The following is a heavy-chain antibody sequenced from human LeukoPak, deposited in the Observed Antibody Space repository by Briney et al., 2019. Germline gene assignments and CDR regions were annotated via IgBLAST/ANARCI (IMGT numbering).Heavy chain of an antibody. CDR2: ISYDGSNK. D-gene: IGHD6-13*01. Sequence: PGGSLRLSCAASGFTFSSYGMHWVRQAPGKGLEWVAVISYDGSNKYYADSVKGRFTISRDNSKNTLYLQMNSLRAEDTAVYYCAKSAAAGEGFDYWGQGTLVTVSS. CDR3: AKSAAAGEGFDY. V-gene: IGHV3-30*18. J-gene: IGHJ4*02. CDR1: GFTFSSYG.